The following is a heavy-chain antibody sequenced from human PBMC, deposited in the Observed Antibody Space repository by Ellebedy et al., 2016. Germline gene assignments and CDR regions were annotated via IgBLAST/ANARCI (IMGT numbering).Heavy chain of an antibody. CDR1: GFMFSSYA. D-gene: IGHD6-19*01. V-gene: IGHV3-23*01. J-gene: IGHJ4*02. Sequence: GGSLRLSCVASGFMFSSYAMSWVRQAPGKGLEWVSAISASGGRIYYADSVKGRFTISRDNSKNTLYLQVNSLRAEDTAVYYCARGQWLPDLDYWGQGTLVTVSS. CDR3: ARGQWLPDLDY. CDR2: ISASGGRI.